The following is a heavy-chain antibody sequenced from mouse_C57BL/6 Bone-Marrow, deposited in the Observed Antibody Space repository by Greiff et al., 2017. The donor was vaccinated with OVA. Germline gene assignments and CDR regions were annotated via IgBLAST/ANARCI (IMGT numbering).Heavy chain of an antibody. CDR1: GYTFTSYG. V-gene: IGHV1-81*01. CDR3: AKFITPS. D-gene: IGHD1-1*01. Sequence: VKLQESGAELARPGASVKLSCKASGYTFTSYGISWVKQRTGQGLEWIGEIYPRSGNTYYNEKFKGKATLTADKSSSTAYMELRSLTSEDSAVYFCAKFITPSWGQGTTLTVSS. J-gene: IGHJ2*01. CDR2: IYPRSGNT.